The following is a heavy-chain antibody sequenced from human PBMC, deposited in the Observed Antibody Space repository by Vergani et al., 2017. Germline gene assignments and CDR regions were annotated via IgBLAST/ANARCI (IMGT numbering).Heavy chain of an antibody. J-gene: IGHJ4*02. Sequence: EVQLVESGGGLVKPGGSLRLSCAASGFTFSNAWMSWVRQAPGKGLEWVGRINSDGSSTSYADSVKGRFTISRDNSKNTLSLQMNSLTAEDTAIYYCAGPQGTSAYYYGGFDYWGQGILVTVSS. CDR2: INSDGSST. CDR1: GFTFSNAW. CDR3: AGPQGTSAYYYGGFDY. V-gene: IGHV3-74*02. D-gene: IGHD3-22*01.